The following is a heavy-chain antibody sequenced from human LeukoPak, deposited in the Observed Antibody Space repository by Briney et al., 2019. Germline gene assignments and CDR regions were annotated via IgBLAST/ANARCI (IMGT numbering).Heavy chain of an antibody. CDR2: INCNNAGT. D-gene: IGHD2-21*02. CDR1: GYKFTSYY. V-gene: IGHV1-2*02. Sequence: ASVKVSCKASGYKFTSYYMHWVRQAPGQGLEWMGWINCNNAGTNYAQNFQDRVAMTRDPSITTVYMEVSRVTFDDTAVYFCARSSCGGDCYSTEFDAWGQGSLVTVSS. CDR3: ARSSCGGDCYSTEFDA. J-gene: IGHJ4*02.